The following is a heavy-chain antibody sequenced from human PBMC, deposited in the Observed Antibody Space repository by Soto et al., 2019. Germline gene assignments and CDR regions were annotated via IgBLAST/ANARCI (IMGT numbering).Heavy chain of an antibody. V-gene: IGHV3-23*01. CDR2: ISGSAGST. D-gene: IGHD3-10*01. CDR3: EKDLGGSGSHYFDY. J-gene: IGHJ4*02. CDR1: GFTFSSDA. Sequence: EVQLLESGGGLVQPGGSLRLSCAASGFTFSSDAKSWVRQAPGKGLEWVSAISGSAGSTYYADSVKGRFTISRDKSKNTLYLQMNSLRAEDTAVYYCEKDLGGSGSHYFDYWGQGTLVTVSS.